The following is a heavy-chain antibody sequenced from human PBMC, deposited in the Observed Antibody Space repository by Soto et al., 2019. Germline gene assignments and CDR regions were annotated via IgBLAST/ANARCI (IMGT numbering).Heavy chain of an antibody. J-gene: IGHJ6*02. CDR2: IYPGDSDT. CDR3: ARLNTAMVSSYYYYGMDV. V-gene: IGHV5-51*01. D-gene: IGHD5-18*01. Sequence: GESLKISCKGSGYSFTRYWIGWVRQMPGKGLEWMGIIYPGDSDTRYSPSFQGQVTISADKSISTAYLQWSSLKASDTAMYYCARLNTAMVSSYYYYGMDVWGQGTTVTVSS. CDR1: GYSFTRYW.